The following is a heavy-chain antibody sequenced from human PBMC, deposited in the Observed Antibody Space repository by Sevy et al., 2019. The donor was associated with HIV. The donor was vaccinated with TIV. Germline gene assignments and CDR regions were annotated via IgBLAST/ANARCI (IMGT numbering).Heavy chain of an antibody. V-gene: IGHV6-1*01. CDR1: GDSVSSNSAA. D-gene: IGHD6-13*01. J-gene: IGHJ4*02. CDR3: ARALGSSSWYGGYYFDY. CDR2: TYYRSKWYN. Sequence: SQTLSLTCAISGDSVSSNSAAWNWISQSPSRGLEWLGRTYYRSKWYNDYAVSVKSRITINPDTSKNQFSLQLNSVTPGDTAVYYCARALGSSSWYGGYYFDYWGQGTLVTVSS.